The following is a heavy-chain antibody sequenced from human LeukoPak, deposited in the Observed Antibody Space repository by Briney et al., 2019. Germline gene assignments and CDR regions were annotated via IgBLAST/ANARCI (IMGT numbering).Heavy chain of an antibody. CDR3: ARLRMVGYYFDY. D-gene: IGHD2-15*01. Sequence: SETLSLTCTVSGGSISSYYWSWIRQPPGKGLEWIGYIYYSGSTNYNPPLKSRVTISVDTSKNQFSLKLSSVTAADTAVYYCARLRMVGYYFDYWGQGTLVTVSS. CDR1: GGSISSYY. V-gene: IGHV4-59*08. J-gene: IGHJ4*02. CDR2: IYYSGST.